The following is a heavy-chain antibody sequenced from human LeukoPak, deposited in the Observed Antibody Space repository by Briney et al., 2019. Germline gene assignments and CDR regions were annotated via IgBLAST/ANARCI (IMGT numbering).Heavy chain of an antibody. V-gene: IGHV4-30-2*01. CDR1: GGSISSGGYY. CDR2: IYHSGST. J-gene: IGHJ4*02. D-gene: IGHD2-21*01. Sequence: KPSETLSLTCTVSGGSISSGGYYWSWIRQPPGKGLEWIGYIYHSGSTYYNPSLKSRVTISVDRSKNQFSLKLSSVTAADTAVYYCARARPGYCVDYWGQGTLVTVSS. CDR3: ARARPGYCVDY.